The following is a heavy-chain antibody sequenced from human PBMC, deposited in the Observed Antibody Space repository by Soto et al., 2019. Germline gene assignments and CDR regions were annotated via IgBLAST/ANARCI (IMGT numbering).Heavy chain of an antibody. CDR1: GYTFTSYA. CDR3: ARDRLDYDTLTGYYSDNAFDI. J-gene: IGHJ3*02. V-gene: IGHV1-3*01. CDR2: INAGNGNT. Sequence: ASVKVSCKASGYTFTSYAMHWVRQAPGQRLEWMGWINAGNGNTKYSQKFQGRVTITRDTSASTAYMELSSLRSEDTAVYYCARDRLDYDTLTGYYSDNAFDIWGQGTMVTVSS. D-gene: IGHD3-9*01.